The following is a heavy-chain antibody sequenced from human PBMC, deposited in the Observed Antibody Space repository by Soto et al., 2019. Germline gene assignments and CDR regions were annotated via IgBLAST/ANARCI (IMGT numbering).Heavy chain of an antibody. V-gene: IGHV3-7*01. CDR2: IKQDESAK. D-gene: IGHD3-9*01. CDR1: GFTFSNYW. Sequence: GGSLRLSCAASGFTFSNYWMTWVRQAPGKGLEWVANIKQDESAKYYVDSVRGRFTISRDNAKNSLYLQMNSLGAADTAVYYWARSFDILPLGRGYWGRGTLVTVSS. CDR3: ARSFDILPLGRGY. J-gene: IGHJ4*02.